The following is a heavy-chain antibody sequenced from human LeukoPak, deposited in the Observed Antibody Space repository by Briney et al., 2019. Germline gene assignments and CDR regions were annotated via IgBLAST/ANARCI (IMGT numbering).Heavy chain of an antibody. CDR3: AREDTGGLDY. V-gene: IGHV4-39*07. CDR1: GGSISSSSYY. J-gene: IGHJ4*02. D-gene: IGHD2-8*02. Sequence: SETLSLTCSVSGGSISSSSYYWDWIRQPPGEGLEWIGSIYYSGSTYYNPSLKSRVTISVDTSKNQFSLKLISVTAADTAVYYCAREDTGGLDYWGQGILVTVSP. CDR2: IYYSGST.